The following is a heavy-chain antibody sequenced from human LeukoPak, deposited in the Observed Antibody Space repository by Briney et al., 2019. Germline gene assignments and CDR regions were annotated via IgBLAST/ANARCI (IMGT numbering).Heavy chain of an antibody. CDR3: AKDLNYYDSSSYAG. J-gene: IGHJ4*02. D-gene: IGHD3-22*01. CDR2: ISWNSGSI. Sequence: GRSLRLSCAASGFTFDDYAMHWVRQAPGKGLEWVSGISWNSGSIGYADSVKGRFTISRDNAKNSLYLQMNSLRAEDTALYYCAKDLNYYDSSSYAGWGQGTLVTVSS. V-gene: IGHV3-9*01. CDR1: GFTFDDYA.